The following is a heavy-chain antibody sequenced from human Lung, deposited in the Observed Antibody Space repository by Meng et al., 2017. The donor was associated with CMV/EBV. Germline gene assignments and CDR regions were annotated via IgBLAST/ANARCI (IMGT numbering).Heavy chain of an antibody. CDR2: IIPYLDES. D-gene: IGHD3-10*01. CDR1: GGTSNTYT. CDR3: ARDRFRTVRGLFSY. Sequence: SVKVSCKASGGTSNTYTFNWVRQAPGRGLEWMGGIIPYLDESNYAQTFQGRLTITSDRSTAAFMELTSLRSEDTAVYFCARDRFRTVRGLFSYWGQGTLVTVSS. J-gene: IGHJ4*02. V-gene: IGHV1-69*10.